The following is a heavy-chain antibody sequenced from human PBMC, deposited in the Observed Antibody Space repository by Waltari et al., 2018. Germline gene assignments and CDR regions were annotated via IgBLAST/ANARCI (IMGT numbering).Heavy chain of an antibody. CDR3: ARHAPNYDYVREGPFDI. D-gene: IGHD3-16*01. J-gene: IGHJ3*02. CDR2: VFFTGST. CDR1: GYSLHDRAYF. V-gene: IGHV4-39*01. Sequence: QVQLQESGPGLVKPSGTLSLTCAFSGYSLHDRAYFGAWIRQPSGKGLEWIATVFFTGSTYFNTALKSRVTISADTSKEQISLRLDSVTAADTAVYYCARHAPNYDYVREGPFDIWGQGTMVTVSS.